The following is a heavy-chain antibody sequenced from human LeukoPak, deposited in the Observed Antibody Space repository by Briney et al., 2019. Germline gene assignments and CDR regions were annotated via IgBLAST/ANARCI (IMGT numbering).Heavy chain of an antibody. V-gene: IGHV3-74*01. CDR3: ARDRNTGSSYENLFEY. Sequence: GGSLRLSCAASGFTFSSYWMHWVRQAPGKGLVWVSRINSDGSITSYADSVKGRFTISGDNAKNTLYLKMNSLRAEDTSVYYCARDRNTGSSYENLFEYWGQGSLVSVSS. CDR1: GFTFSSYW. CDR2: INSDGSIT. D-gene: IGHD1-26*01. J-gene: IGHJ4*02.